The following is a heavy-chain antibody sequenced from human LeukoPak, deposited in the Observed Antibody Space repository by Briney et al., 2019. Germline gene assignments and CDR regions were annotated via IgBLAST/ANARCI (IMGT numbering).Heavy chain of an antibody. Sequence: GGSLRLSCAASGFTFDDYAMHWVRQAPGKGLEWVSGISWNSGNIDYADSVKGRFTISRDNAKNSLYLQMNSLRPEDMALYHCAKDRCISTSCYTFEYWGQGTLVTVSS. J-gene: IGHJ4*02. V-gene: IGHV3-9*03. CDR1: GFTFDDYA. CDR3: AKDRCISTSCYTFEY. CDR2: ISWNSGNI. D-gene: IGHD2-2*01.